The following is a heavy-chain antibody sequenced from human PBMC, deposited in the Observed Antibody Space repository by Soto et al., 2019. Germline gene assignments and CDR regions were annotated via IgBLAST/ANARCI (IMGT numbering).Heavy chain of an antibody. CDR3: ARDPTALYCSGGSCYYYYYGMDV. CDR1: GGSISSYY. J-gene: IGHJ6*02. CDR2: IYTSGST. Sequence: QVQLQESGPGLVKPSETLSLTCTVSGGSISSYYWSWIRQPAGKGLEWIGRIYTSGSTNYNPSLKSRVTMSVDTSKNQFSLKLSSVTAADTAVYYCARDPTALYCSGGSCYYYYYGMDVWGQGTTVTVSS. D-gene: IGHD2-15*01. V-gene: IGHV4-4*07.